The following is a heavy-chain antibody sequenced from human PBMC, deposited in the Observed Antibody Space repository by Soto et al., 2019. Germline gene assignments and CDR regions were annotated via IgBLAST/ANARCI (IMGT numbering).Heavy chain of an antibody. CDR3: ARLSEHPLRWFDP. V-gene: IGHV4-59*01. J-gene: IGHJ5*02. Sequence: QVQLQESGPGLVKPSETLSLTCTVSGGSISSYYWSWIRQPPGKGLEWIGYIYYSGSTNYNPSLKSRVTISVDTSKNQFSLKLSSVTAADTAVYYCARLSEHPLRWFDPWGQGTLVTVSS. CDR2: IYYSGST. CDR1: GGSISSYY.